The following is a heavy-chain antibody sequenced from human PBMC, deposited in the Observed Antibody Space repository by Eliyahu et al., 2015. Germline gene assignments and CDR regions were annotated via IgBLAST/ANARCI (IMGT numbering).Heavy chain of an antibody. J-gene: IGHJ3*02. D-gene: IGHD2-15*01. V-gene: IGHV3-33*01. Sequence: QVQLVESGGGVVQPGRSLRLSCAASGFTFSSYGMHWVRQAPGKGLXWVAVXWXDGSNKYYXDSVKGRFTISRDNSKNTLYLQMNSLRAEDTAVYYCARVYCSGGSCYYAFDIWGQGTMVTVSS. CDR3: ARVYCSGGSCYYAFDI. CDR1: GFTFSSYG. CDR2: XWXDGSNK.